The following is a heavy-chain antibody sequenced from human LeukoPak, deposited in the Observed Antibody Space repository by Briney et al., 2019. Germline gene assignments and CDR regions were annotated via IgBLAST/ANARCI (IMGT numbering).Heavy chain of an antibody. CDR1: GDGLSSNSAA. V-gene: IGHV6-1*01. CDR2: TYYRSKWHN. J-gene: IGHJ4*02. Sequence: SQTLSLTCAISGDGLSSNSAAWNWIRQSPSRGLEWLGRTYYRSKWHNDYTLSVKSRITINPDTSKNQFSLQLNSVTPEDMAVYYCARSAGHFDYWGQGTLVTVSS. CDR3: ARSAGHFDY.